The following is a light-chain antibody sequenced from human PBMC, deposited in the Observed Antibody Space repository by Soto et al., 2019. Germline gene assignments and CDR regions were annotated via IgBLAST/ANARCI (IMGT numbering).Light chain of an antibody. J-gene: IGKJ1*01. V-gene: IGKV3D-15*01. CDR1: RSVNSN. CDR2: GAS. Sequence: EIVMTQSPATLSVSPGERATLSCRASRSVNSNLAWYQQKPGQAPCLLIYGASTRATGIPATFSGSGSGTEFTLTISSLQSEDFAVYYCQQYIDSPTFGQGTKVDNK. CDR3: QQYIDSPT.